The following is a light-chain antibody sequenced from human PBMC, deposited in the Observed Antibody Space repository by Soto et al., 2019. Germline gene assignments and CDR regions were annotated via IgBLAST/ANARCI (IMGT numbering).Light chain of an antibody. CDR2: EVS. CDR1: SSDVGAYNY. CDR3: SAFATSRAYV. J-gene: IGLJ1*01. Sequence: LPQPASVSGSPGQSITISCTGTSSDVGAYNYVSWYQQQSGKAPKLLIHEVSSRPAGVSDRFSGSKSGNTASLTISGLQAEDEADYYCSAFATSRAYVFGIGTKV. V-gene: IGLV2-14*01.